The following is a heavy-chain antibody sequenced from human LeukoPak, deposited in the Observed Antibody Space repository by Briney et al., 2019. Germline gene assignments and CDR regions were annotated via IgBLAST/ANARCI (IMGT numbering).Heavy chain of an antibody. Sequence: GGSLRLSCAASGFTVSSSYMSWVRQAPGKGLEWVSIISSAGTTYYADSVKGRFTISRDNSKNTVYLQVNSPRDEDTAVYYCARDLEAANTYYFDYWGQGTMVTVSS. CDR3: ARDLEAANTYYFDY. V-gene: IGHV3-66*01. CDR2: ISSAGTT. D-gene: IGHD6-13*01. J-gene: IGHJ4*02. CDR1: GFTVSSSY.